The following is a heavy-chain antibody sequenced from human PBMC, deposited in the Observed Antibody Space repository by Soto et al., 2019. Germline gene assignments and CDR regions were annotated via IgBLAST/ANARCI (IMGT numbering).Heavy chain of an antibody. CDR2: IYHSGST. CDR1: GGSISSSNW. J-gene: IGHJ6*02. D-gene: IGHD6-19*01. V-gene: IGHV4-4*02. CDR3: ARFGHAVAGPYYYYGMDV. Sequence: SETLSLTCAVSGGSISSSNWWSWVRQPPGKGLEWIGEIYHSGSTNYNPSLKSRVTISVDKSKNQFSLKLSSVTAADTAVYYCARFGHAVAGPYYYYGMDVWGQGTTVTVSS.